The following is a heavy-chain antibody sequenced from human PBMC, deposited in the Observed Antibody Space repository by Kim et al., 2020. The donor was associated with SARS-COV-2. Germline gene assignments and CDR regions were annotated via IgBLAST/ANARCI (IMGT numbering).Heavy chain of an antibody. CDR3: AGDGFSY. V-gene: IGHV3-21*01. Sequence: SSSYIYYADSVKGRFTISRDIDKNSLYLQMNSLRAEDTAVYYCAGDGFSYWGQGTLVTVSS. J-gene: IGHJ4*02. CDR2: SSSYI. D-gene: IGHD5-12*01.